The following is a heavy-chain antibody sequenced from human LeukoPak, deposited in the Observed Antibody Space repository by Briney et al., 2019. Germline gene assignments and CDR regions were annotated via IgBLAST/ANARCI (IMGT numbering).Heavy chain of an antibody. CDR3: ARPGLAYCGGDCYSTEGYYFDY. J-gene: IGHJ4*02. Sequence: SETLSLTCAVYGENFSTYHYSWIRQSPGKGLEWIGEINHSGSTNYNPSLKSRVTISVDTSRNQFSLRLTSVTAADAAMYYCARPGLAYCGGDCYSTEGYYFDYWSQGNLVAVSS. CDR2: INHSGST. D-gene: IGHD2-21*01. V-gene: IGHV4-34*01. CDR1: GENFSTYH.